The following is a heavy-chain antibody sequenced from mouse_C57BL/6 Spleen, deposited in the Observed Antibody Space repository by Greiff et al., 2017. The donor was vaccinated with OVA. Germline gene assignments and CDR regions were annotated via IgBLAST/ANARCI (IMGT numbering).Heavy chain of an antibody. D-gene: IGHD3-2*02. CDR2: IYPRSGNT. J-gene: IGHJ4*01. V-gene: IGHV1-81*01. CDR3: ARREPSGPYAMDY. Sequence: VQVVESGAELARPGASVKLSCKASGYTFTSYGISWVKQRTGQGLEWIGEIYPRSGNTYYNEKFKGKATLTADKSSSTAYMELRSLTSEDSAVYFCARREPSGPYAMDYWGQGTSVTVSS. CDR1: GYTFTSYG.